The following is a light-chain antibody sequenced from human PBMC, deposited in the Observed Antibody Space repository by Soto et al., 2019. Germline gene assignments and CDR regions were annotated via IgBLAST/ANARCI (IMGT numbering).Light chain of an antibody. CDR1: LCVPSSY. J-gene: IGKJ4*01. Sequence: EVVVTQAPGTLSLSPGERATISCRTILCVPSSYFSCYYQKPGQAPRLLIYGASSRATGIPNRFIGSGSWTDFSLAIIRLVPEDFAVDYCLQFGISSPLTFGGGTKVDIK. CDR2: GAS. CDR3: LQFGISSPLT. V-gene: IGKV3-20*01.